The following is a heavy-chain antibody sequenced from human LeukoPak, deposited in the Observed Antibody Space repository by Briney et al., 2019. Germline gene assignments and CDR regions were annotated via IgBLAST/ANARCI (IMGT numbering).Heavy chain of an antibody. CDR1: GFTLSSYW. J-gene: IGHJ4*02. V-gene: IGHV3-7*03. CDR2: VSKDGRVK. Sequence: GGSLRLSCAASGFTLSSYWMGWVRQAPGKGLEWVASVSKDGRVKKYVDSVRGRFTTSRDNAKKSLFLQMNSLRAEDTAVYYCARDLDYYRSDYWGQGTLVTVSS. D-gene: IGHD3-10*01. CDR3: ARDLDYYRSDY.